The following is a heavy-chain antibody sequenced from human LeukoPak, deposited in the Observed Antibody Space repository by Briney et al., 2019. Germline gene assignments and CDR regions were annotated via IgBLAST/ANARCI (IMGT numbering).Heavy chain of an antibody. CDR1: VASVSTSH. D-gene: IGHD2/OR15-2a*01. J-gene: IGHJ4*02. V-gene: IGHV4-59*02. CDR2: LSYTGKT. CDR3: SEGYFEPFDH. Sequence: SETLSLTCVVSVASVSTSHWNWIRQLPGQGLEWIGCLSYTGKTDYNPSLTSRVTISLDTSKNQVSLKLRSVTAADTAVYYCSEGYFEPFDHWGQGTLVTVSS.